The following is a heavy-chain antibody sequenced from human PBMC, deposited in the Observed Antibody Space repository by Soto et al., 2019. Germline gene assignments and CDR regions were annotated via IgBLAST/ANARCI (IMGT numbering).Heavy chain of an antibody. Sequence: QVQLQQWGAGLLKPSETLSLTCAVYGGFVSSGSYYWSWIRQPPGKGLEWIGEMSHSGGTHFNPSIKSRVTLSVDTSKDQFSLKMVSATAADTALYYCARVERGTATTVVDAFDIWSPGTMVTVS. J-gene: IGHJ3*02. CDR3: ARVERGTATTVVDAFDI. D-gene: IGHD1-1*01. CDR2: MSHSGGT. CDR1: GGFVSSGSYY. V-gene: IGHV4-34*01.